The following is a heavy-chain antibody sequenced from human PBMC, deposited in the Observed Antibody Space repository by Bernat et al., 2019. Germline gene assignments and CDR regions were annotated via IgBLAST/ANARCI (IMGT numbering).Heavy chain of an antibody. J-gene: IGHJ4*02. CDR2: ISYDGGDE. CDR3: AKGHVDTAMALDY. Sequence: QVQLVESGGGVVQPGRSLRLSCAASGFTFSNYGVHWVRQAPDKGLEWVAVISYDGGDEFYAESVKGRFTISRDNSKNTLFLQMNSLRPEDTAVYYCAKGHVDTAMALDYWGQGTLVTVSS. V-gene: IGHV3-30*18. CDR1: GFTFSNYG. D-gene: IGHD5-18*01.